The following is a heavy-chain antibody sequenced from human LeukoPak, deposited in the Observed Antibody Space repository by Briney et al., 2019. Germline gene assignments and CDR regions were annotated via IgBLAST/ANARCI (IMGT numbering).Heavy chain of an antibody. CDR1: GGSVSSNGYF. D-gene: IGHD3-10*01. CDR2: IYNRGST. J-gene: IGHJ4*02. V-gene: IGHV4-61*08. CDR3: ASLKYYGSGSYSFDY. Sequence: SETLSLTCTVSGGSVSSNGYFWNWIRQPPGKGLEWIGYIYNRGSTNYNPSLKSRVTTSVDTSNNQFSLRLSSVTAADTAVYYCASLKYYGSGSYSFDYWGQGTLVTVSS.